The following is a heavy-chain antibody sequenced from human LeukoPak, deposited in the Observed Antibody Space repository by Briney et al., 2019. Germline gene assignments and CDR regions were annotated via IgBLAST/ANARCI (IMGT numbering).Heavy chain of an antibody. D-gene: IGHD1-14*01. J-gene: IGHJ5*02. CDR1: GGPISSGDYY. Sequence: TSETLSLTCAVSGGPISSGDYYWSWIRQPPGKGLEWIGYIHYSGSTYYNPSLKSRVTISLDTSKNQFSLKLSSVTAADTAVYYCARFFTRRFDPWGQGTLVTVSS. V-gene: IGHV4-30-4*08. CDR2: IHYSGST. CDR3: ARFFTRRFDP.